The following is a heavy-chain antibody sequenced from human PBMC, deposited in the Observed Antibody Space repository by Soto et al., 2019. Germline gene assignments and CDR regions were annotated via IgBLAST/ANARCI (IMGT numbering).Heavy chain of an antibody. CDR1: GGSINGINL. CDR3: ARSVPTEGFDS. Sequence: SATLAPTCAVSGGSINGINLWGWVRQPPGKGLEWIGGIYHGVNTNYNPSLRSRVTISVDESKNKFSLKLSSVTSADTAVYDCARSVPTEGFDSWGQGTLVTVSS. V-gene: IGHV4-4*02. CDR2: IYHGVNT. J-gene: IGHJ4*02.